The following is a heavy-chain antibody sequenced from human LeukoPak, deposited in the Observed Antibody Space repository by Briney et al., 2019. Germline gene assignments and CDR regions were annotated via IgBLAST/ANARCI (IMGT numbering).Heavy chain of an antibody. V-gene: IGHV3-7*01. CDR2: TKEDGREK. Sequence: GGSLRLSCAASGFSFSTFWMYWVRQAPGKGLEWVANTKEDGREKYYVDSVKGRFTISRDNAKKSLYLQMNRLRPDDTAVYYCARGTRFLTGYSRGQGPLVTVSS. CDR1: GFSFSTFW. CDR3: ARGTRFLTGYS. J-gene: IGHJ4*02. D-gene: IGHD3-9*01.